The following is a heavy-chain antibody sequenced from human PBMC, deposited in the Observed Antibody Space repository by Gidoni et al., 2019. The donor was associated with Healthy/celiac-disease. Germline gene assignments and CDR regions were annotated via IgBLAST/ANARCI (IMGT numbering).Heavy chain of an antibody. CDR2: IIPIFGTA. V-gene: IGHV1-69*01. D-gene: IGHD3-10*01. J-gene: IGHJ6*02. CDR3: GEDSVLRGVKSRFYYYGMDV. Sequence: QVQLVQSGAEVKKPGSSVKVSCKASGGTFSSYAISWVRQAPGQGLEWMGGIIPIFGTANYAQKFQGRVTITADESTSTAYMELSSLRSEDTAVYYCGEDSVLRGVKSRFYYYGMDVWGQGTTVTVSS. CDR1: GGTFSSYA.